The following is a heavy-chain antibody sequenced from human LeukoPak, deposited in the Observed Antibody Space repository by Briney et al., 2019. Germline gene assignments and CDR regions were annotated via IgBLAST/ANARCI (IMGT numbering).Heavy chain of an antibody. CDR2: IKRDGSEK. Sequence: GGSLRLSCSASGFXFSSYAIHWVRQAPGKGLEWVANIKRDGSEKYYVDSVKGRLTISRDNAENSLYLQMNSLRAEDTAVYYCARARDYGSGKANAFDIWGQGTMVTVSS. V-gene: IGHV3-7*05. D-gene: IGHD3-10*01. CDR1: GFXFSSYA. CDR3: ARARDYGSGKANAFDI. J-gene: IGHJ3*02.